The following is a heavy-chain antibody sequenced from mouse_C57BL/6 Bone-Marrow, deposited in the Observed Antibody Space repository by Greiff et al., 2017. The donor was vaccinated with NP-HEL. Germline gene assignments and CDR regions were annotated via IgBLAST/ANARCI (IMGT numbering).Heavy chain of an antibody. D-gene: IGHD1-3*01. CDR1: GYTFTGYW. V-gene: IGHV1-9*01. Sequence: QVQLQQSGAELMKPGASVKLSCKATGYTFTGYWIEWVKQRPGHGLEWIGEILPGSGSTNYNEKFKGKATFTADTSSNTAYMQRSSLTTEDSAIYYCSGYDNPFYYYAMDYWGQGTSVTVSS. J-gene: IGHJ4*01. CDR2: ILPGSGST. CDR3: SGYDNPFYYYAMDY.